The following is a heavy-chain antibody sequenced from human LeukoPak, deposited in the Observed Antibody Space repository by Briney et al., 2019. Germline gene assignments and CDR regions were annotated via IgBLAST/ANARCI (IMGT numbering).Heavy chain of an antibody. CDR2: MNPNSGNT. Sequence: ASVKVSCKASGYRFNSYGINWVRQATGQGLEWMGWMNPNSGNTGYAQKFQGRVTITRNTSISTAYMELSSLRSEDTAVYYCARLSSHYGDYKVDPWGQGTLVTVSS. CDR3: ARLSSHYGDYKVDP. CDR1: GYRFNSYG. V-gene: IGHV1-8*03. J-gene: IGHJ5*02. D-gene: IGHD4-17*01.